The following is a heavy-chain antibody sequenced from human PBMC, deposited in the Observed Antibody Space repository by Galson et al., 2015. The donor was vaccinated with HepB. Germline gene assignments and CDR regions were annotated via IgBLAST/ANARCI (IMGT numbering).Heavy chain of an antibody. CDR3: ARQGYCSSTSCYYYIDY. J-gene: IGHJ4*02. Sequence: SVKVSCKASGGTFSSYAISWVRQAPGQGLEWMGRIIPILGIANYAQKFQGRVTITADKSTSTAYMELSSLRSEDTAVYYCARQGYCSSTSCYYYIDYWGQGTLVTVSS. V-gene: IGHV1-69*04. CDR2: IIPILGIA. CDR1: GGTFSSYA. D-gene: IGHD2-2*01.